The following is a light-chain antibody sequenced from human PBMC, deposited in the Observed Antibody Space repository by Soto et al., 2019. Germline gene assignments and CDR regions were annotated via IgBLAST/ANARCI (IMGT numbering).Light chain of an antibody. J-gene: IGKJ1*01. CDR3: QQYGSSPTWT. CDR2: GAS. V-gene: IGKV3-20*01. Sequence: EIVLTQSPGTLSLSPGERATLSCRASQSVSSSYLAWYQQKPGQAPRLLIYGASSMATGIPDRFSGSGSGTDFTLTISRLEPEDFAVYYCQQYGSSPTWTFGRGTKVEIK. CDR1: QSVSSSY.